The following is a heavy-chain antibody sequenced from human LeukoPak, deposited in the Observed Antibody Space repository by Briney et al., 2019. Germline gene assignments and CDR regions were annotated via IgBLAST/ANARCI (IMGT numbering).Heavy chain of an antibody. J-gene: IGHJ3*02. CDR3: ARDSVAGSQDAFDI. D-gene: IGHD6-19*01. Sequence: GGSLRLSCAASGFTFSNYEMNWVRQAPGKGLEWVSVISGSGKTIHYAVSVKVRFTISRDNAKKSLYLQMNSLRAEDTAVYYCARDSVAGSQDAFDIWGQGTMVTVSS. CDR2: ISGSGKTI. CDR1: GFTFSNYE. V-gene: IGHV3-48*03.